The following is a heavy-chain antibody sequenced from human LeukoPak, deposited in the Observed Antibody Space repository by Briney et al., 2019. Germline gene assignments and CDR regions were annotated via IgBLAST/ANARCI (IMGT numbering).Heavy chain of an antibody. CDR1: GFTFNNYW. J-gene: IGHJ3*01. D-gene: IGHD2-15*01. CDR2: IDGDANRT. Sequence: PGGSLRLSCAASGFTFNNYWIHWVRQVPGKDLVWVSRIDGDANRTNYADSVKGRFTISRDNVKNMVYLQMSSLTVEDTAVYYCARYCNGDTCDGALDLWGQGTLVTVSS. V-gene: IGHV3-74*01. CDR3: ARYCNGDTCDGALDL.